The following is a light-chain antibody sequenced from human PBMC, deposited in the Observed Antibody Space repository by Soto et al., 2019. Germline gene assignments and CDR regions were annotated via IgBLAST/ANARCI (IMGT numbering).Light chain of an antibody. CDR1: QNINTY. CDR2: ATS. V-gene: IGKV1-39*01. Sequence: DIQMTQSPSSLSASIGDRVTITCRATQNINTYLNWYQEKPGKAPKLLIYATSSLQGGVPSRFPGSGSGTEFTLNISSLQPEDFATYFCQQAYSTPMYTFGQGTTLQIK. CDR3: QQAYSTPMYT. J-gene: IGKJ2*01.